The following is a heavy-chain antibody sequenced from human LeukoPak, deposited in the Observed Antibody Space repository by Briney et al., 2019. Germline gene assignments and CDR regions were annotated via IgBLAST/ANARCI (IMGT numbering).Heavy chain of an antibody. CDR1: GFTFDNYA. Sequence: GGSLRLSCAASGFTFDNYAMHWVRLAPGKGLEWVSGISWNTGGIGYADSVKGRFTISRDNAKNSLYLQMNSLRAEDMALYYCAKDEFIASAFTGAFDIWGQGTMVTVSS. V-gene: IGHV3-9*03. CDR3: AKDEFIASAFTGAFDI. J-gene: IGHJ3*02. D-gene: IGHD2-8*02. CDR2: ISWNTGGI.